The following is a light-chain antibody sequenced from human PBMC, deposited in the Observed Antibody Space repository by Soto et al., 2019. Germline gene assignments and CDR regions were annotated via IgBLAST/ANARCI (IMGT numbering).Light chain of an antibody. CDR2: AAS. CDR3: QQSYYTPLT. V-gene: IGKV1-39*01. J-gene: IGKJ4*01. Sequence: DNQMTPSPSSLSASVGGRVTLTCRASQSIGRYVNGYQQPPGRAPKFPIAAASSLQSGVPSTVSGSGSGTDFTLTISSLQPEDFATYYCQQSYYTPLTFGGGTKVDIK. CDR1: QSIGRY.